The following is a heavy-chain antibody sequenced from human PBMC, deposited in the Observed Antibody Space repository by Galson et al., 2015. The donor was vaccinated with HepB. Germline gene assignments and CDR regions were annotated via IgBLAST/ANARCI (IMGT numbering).Heavy chain of an antibody. V-gene: IGHV1-18*04. J-gene: IGHJ6*02. CDR1: GYTFPTYA. CDR2: ISAHNGDT. Sequence: SVKVSCKASGYTFPTYAISWVRQAPGEGLEWMGWISAHNGDTEYAQKFRDRVKMATVTSTHTAYLELKSLQPDDTAVYFCAGTTVLLAPGDQFYSYALDVWGQGTTVTVSS. D-gene: IGHD3-16*01. CDR3: AGTTVLLAPGDQFYSYALDV.